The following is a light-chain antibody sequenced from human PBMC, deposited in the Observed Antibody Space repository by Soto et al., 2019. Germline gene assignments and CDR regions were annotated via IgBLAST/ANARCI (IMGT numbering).Light chain of an antibody. Sequence: EIVLTQSPATLSLSPGERATLSCRASQTFSSHLAWYQQKPGQAPRLLIYDATKRATGIAARLSGRGCGTDFALTISSFEPDDAAVYYCHQRSGWPPVITFGQETRLEIK. V-gene: IGKV3-11*01. CDR1: QTFSSH. CDR2: DAT. J-gene: IGKJ5*01. CDR3: HQRSGWPPVIT.